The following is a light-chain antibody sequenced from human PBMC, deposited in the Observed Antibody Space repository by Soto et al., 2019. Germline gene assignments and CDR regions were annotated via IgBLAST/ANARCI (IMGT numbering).Light chain of an antibody. Sequence: DIQMPQSPSSLSASVGARVTITCQASQDISNYLNWYQKKPGKAPKLLIYDASNLETGVPSRFSGSGSGTDFTFTISSLQPEDIATYYCQQYDNLPLTFGGGTKVDIK. CDR1: QDISNY. CDR3: QQYDNLPLT. V-gene: IGKV1-33*01. CDR2: DAS. J-gene: IGKJ4*01.